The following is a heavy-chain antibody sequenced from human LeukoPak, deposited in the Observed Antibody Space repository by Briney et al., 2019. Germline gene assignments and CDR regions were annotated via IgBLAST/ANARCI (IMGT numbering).Heavy chain of an antibody. D-gene: IGHD3-3*01. Sequence: ASVKVSCKVSGYTLTELSMHWERQAPGKGLEWMGGFDPEDGETIYAQKFQGRVTMTEDTSTDTAYMELSSLGSEDTAVYYCATTPYYDFWSGPPYWGQGTLVTVSS. V-gene: IGHV1-24*01. J-gene: IGHJ4*02. CDR1: GYTLTELS. CDR3: ATTPYYDFWSGPPY. CDR2: FDPEDGET.